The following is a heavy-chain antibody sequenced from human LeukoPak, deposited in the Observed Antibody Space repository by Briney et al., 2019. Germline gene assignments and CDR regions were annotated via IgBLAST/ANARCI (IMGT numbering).Heavy chain of an antibody. V-gene: IGHV4-34*01. J-gene: IGHJ6*04. CDR1: GGSFSGYY. Sequence: NPSETLSLTCAVYGGSFSGYYWSWIRQPPGKGLEWIGEINHSGSTNYNPSLKSRVTISVDTSKNQFSLKLSSVTAADTAVYYCARCSGYSYGYYYYGMDVWGKGTTVTVSS. D-gene: IGHD5-18*01. CDR3: ARCSGYSYGYYYYGMDV. CDR2: INHSGST.